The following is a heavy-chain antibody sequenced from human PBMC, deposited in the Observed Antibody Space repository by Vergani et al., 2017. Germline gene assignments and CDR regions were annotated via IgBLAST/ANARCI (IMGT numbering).Heavy chain of an antibody. D-gene: IGHD3-10*01. Sequence: EVQLVESGGGLVQPGGSLRLSCAASGFTVSSNYMSWVRQAPGKGLEWVSVIYSGGSTYYADSVKGRFTISRDNSKNTLYLQMNSLRAEDTAVYYCARVRIYYYGSGSYSAFDIWGQGTMVTVSS. V-gene: IGHV3-66*01. CDR1: GFTVSSNY. CDR2: IYSGGST. J-gene: IGHJ3*02. CDR3: ARVRIYYYGSGSYSAFDI.